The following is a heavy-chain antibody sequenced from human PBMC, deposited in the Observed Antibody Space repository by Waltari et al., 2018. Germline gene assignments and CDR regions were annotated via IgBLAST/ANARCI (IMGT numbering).Heavy chain of an antibody. V-gene: IGHV3-23*01. Sequence: ELQVLESGGGLMQPGDSLRISCAASEFIFSDYAMGWVRQAPGRALEWVSSISSTGGNTRYADSVKGRFTVSRDNSKNVVFLQMNSLRDEDTALYFCAKGKSSSGWYGGYDQWGQGTLVSVAS. CDR1: EFIFSDYA. D-gene: IGHD6-19*01. CDR3: AKGKSSSGWYGGYDQ. J-gene: IGHJ4*02. CDR2: ISSTGGNT.